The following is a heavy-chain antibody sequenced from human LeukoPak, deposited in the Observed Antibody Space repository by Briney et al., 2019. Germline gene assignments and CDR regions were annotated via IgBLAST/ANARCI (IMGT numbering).Heavy chain of an antibody. V-gene: IGHV4-59*01. CDR1: GGSISSYY. J-gene: IGHJ4*02. CDR3: ARDVGSALLDY. CDR2: IYYSGST. D-gene: IGHD6-25*01. Sequence: ASETLSLTCTVSGGSISSYYWSWIRQPPGKGLEWIGYIYYSGSTNYNPSLKSRVTISVDTSKNQFSLKLSSVTAADTAVYYCARDVGSALLDYWGQGTLVTVSS.